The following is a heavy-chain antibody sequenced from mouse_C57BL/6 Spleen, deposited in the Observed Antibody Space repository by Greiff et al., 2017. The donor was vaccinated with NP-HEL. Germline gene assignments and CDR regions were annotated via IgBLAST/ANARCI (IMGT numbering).Heavy chain of an antibody. V-gene: IGHV7-3*01. D-gene: IGHD2-1*01. Sequence: EVKLMESGGGLVQPGGSLSLSCAASGFTFTDYYMSWVRQPPGKALEWLGFIRNKANGYTTEYSASVKGRFTISRDNSQSILYLQMNALRAEDSATYYCSRVRNPYNAMDYWGQGTSVTVSS. CDR2: IRNKANGYTT. CDR3: SRVRNPYNAMDY. J-gene: IGHJ4*01. CDR1: GFTFTDYY.